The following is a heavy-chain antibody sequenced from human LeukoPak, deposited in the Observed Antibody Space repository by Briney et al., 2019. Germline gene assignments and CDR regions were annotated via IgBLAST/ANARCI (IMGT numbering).Heavy chain of an antibody. V-gene: IGHV4-59*11. Sequence: PSETLSLTCTVSGGSISSHYWSWIRQPPGKGLEWIGYIYYSGSTNYNPSLKSRVTISVDTSKNQFSLKLSSVTAADTAVYYCAREGAARPGYYMTSGAKGPRSPSP. D-gene: IGHD6-6*01. CDR2: IYYSGST. CDR3: AREGAARPGYYMTS. CDR1: GGSISSHY. J-gene: IGHJ6*03.